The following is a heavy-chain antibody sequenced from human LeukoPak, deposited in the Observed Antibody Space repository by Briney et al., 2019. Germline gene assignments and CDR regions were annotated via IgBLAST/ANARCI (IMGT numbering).Heavy chain of an antibody. V-gene: IGHV3-11*04. CDR3: ARDHPSGSEYFQH. D-gene: IGHD6-6*01. Sequence: GGSLRLSCAASGFTFSDYYMSWIRQAPGKGLEWVSYISSSGSTIYYADSVKGRFTISRDNAKDSLYLQMNSMRAADTAVYYCARDHPSGSEYFQHWGQGTLVTVSS. CDR2: ISSSGSTI. CDR1: GFTFSDYY. J-gene: IGHJ1*01.